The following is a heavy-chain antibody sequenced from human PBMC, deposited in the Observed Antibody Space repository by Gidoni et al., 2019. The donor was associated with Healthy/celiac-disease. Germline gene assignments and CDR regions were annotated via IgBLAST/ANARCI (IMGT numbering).Heavy chain of an antibody. CDR3: ATSTMVRGVIITEDAFDI. V-gene: IGHV1-24*01. Sequence: QVQLVQSGAEVKKPGVSVKVSCKVSGYTLTELSMHWVRQAPGKGLEWMGGFDPEDGETIYAQKFQGRVTMTEDTSTDTAYMELSSLRSEDTAVYYCATSTMVRGVIITEDAFDIWGQGTMVTVSS. J-gene: IGHJ3*02. CDR1: GYTLTELS. CDR2: FDPEDGET. D-gene: IGHD3-10*01.